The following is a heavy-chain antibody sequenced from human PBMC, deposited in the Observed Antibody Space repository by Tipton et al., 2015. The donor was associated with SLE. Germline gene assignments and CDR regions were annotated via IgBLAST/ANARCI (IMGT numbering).Heavy chain of an antibody. CDR2: IYSGGST. Sequence: SLRLSCAASGFTFSSYAMSWVRQAPGKGLEWVSVIYSGGSTYYVDSVKGRFTISRDNSKNTLYLQMNSLRAEDTAVYYCAKDGAGTYFRHWGQGTLVPVSS. J-gene: IGHJ1*01. CDR3: AKDGAGTYFRH. CDR1: GFTFSSYA. V-gene: IGHV3-23*03. D-gene: IGHD6-13*01.